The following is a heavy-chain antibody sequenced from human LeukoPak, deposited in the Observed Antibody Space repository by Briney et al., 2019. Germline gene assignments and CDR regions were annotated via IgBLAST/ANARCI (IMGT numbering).Heavy chain of an antibody. CDR3: ARDRGYSGYDQTDPFDY. CDR1: GYSFTSYG. V-gene: IGHV1-18*01. CDR2: ISAYNGNT. D-gene: IGHD5-12*01. J-gene: IGHJ4*02. Sequence: ASVKVSCKASGYSFTSYGISWVRQAPGQGLEWMGWISAYNGNTNYAQKLQGRVTMTTDTSTSTAYMELRSLRSDDTAVYYCARDRGYSGYDQTDPFDYWGQGTLVTVSS.